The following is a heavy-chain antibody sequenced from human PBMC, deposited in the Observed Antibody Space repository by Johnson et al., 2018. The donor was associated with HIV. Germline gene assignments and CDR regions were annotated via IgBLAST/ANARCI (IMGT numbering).Heavy chain of an antibody. J-gene: IGHJ3*02. V-gene: IGHV3-66*02. CDR3: ARGITMIAVVKGDAFDI. Sequence: VQLVESGGGLVQPGGSLRLSCAASGFTVSRDYMTWVRQAPGKGLEWVSNIGGSGAGTFYADSVRGRFTVSRDNSKNTVYLQMNSLRTEDTAVYYCARGITMIAVVKGDAFDIWGQGTMVTVSS. D-gene: IGHD3-22*01. CDR1: GFTVSRDY. CDR2: IGGSGAGT.